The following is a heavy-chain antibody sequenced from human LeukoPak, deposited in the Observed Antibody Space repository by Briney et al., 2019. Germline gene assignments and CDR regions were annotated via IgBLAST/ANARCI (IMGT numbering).Heavy chain of an antibody. J-gene: IGHJ4*02. D-gene: IGHD2-21*02. CDR1: GFTFSSYG. V-gene: IGHV3-30*03. CDR3: IVMVTAITFDY. Sequence: GGSLRLSCAASGFTFSSYGMHWVRQAPGKGLEWVAVISYDGSNKYYADSVKGRFTISRDNSKNTLYLQMNSLRAEDTAVYYCIVMVTAITFDYWGQGTLVTVSS. CDR2: ISYDGSNK.